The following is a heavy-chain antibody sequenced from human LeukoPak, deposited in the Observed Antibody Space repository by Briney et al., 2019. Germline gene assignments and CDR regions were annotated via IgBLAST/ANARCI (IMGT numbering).Heavy chain of an antibody. D-gene: IGHD3-3*01. J-gene: IGHJ4*02. Sequence: PSGTLSLTCAVYGGSFSGYYWSWIRQPPGKGLEWIGEINHSGSTNYNPSLKSRVNISVDTSKNQFSLKLSSVTAADTAVYYCARGHQRSITIFGVVAQYYFDYWGQGTLVTVSS. CDR1: GGSFSGYY. CDR3: ARGHQRSITIFGVVAQYYFDY. V-gene: IGHV4-34*01. CDR2: INHSGST.